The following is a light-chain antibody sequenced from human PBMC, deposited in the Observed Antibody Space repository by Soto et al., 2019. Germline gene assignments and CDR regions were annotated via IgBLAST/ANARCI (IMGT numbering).Light chain of an antibody. CDR1: ERIYSAY. V-gene: IGKV3-20*01. CDR3: QQDYNLPIT. Sequence: EVVLTQSPGTLSLSRGERATLSCRASERIYSAYLGWYQQKPGQAPRLLIYGTSSRATGIPDRFSGSGSGTDFTLTISRLEPEDFAVYYCQQDYNLPITFGQGTRLEIK. CDR2: GTS. J-gene: IGKJ5*01.